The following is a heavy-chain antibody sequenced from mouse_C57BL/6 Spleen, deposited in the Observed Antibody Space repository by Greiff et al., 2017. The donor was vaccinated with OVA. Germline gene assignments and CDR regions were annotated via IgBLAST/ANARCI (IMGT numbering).Heavy chain of an antibody. CDR3: ARGATGTDY. J-gene: IGHJ2*01. D-gene: IGHD4-1*02. V-gene: IGHV3-6*01. CDR2: ISYDGSN. Sequence: VQLQQSGPGLVKPSQSLSLTCSVTGYSITSGYYWNWIRQFPGNKLEWMGYISYDGSNNYNPSLKNRISITRDTSKNQFFLKLNSVTTEDTATYYCARGATGTDYWGQGTTLTVSS. CDR1: GYSITSGYY.